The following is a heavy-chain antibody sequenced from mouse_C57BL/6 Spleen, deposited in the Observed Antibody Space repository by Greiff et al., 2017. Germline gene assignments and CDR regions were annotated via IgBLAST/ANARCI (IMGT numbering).Heavy chain of an antibody. CDR1: GYSITSGYY. V-gene: IGHV3-6*01. CDR2: ISYDGSN. J-gene: IGHJ2*01. CDR3: SNGPTGENY. Sequence: EVQLQESGPGLVKPSQSLSLTCSVTGYSITSGYYWNRIRQFPGNKLEWMGYISYDGSNNSNPSLKNRISITRYTSKNQFFLKLNSVTTEDTATYYCSNGPTGENYWGQGTTLTVSS. D-gene: IGHD1-1*01.